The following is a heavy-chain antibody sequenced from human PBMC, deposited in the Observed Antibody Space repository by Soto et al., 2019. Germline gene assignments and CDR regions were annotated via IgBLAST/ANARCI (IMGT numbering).Heavy chain of an antibody. D-gene: IGHD2-2*01. V-gene: IGHV1-69*01. CDR1: GGTFSSYA. Sequence: QVQLVQSGAEVKKPGSSVKVSCKASGGTFSSYAISWVRQAPGQGLEWMGGIIPIFGTANYAQKFQGRVTITADESTSTAYMELSSLRSEDTAVYYCAHIVVVPAALGYYYYYGMDVWGQGTTVTVSS. CDR3: AHIVVVPAALGYYYYYGMDV. J-gene: IGHJ6*02. CDR2: IIPIFGTA.